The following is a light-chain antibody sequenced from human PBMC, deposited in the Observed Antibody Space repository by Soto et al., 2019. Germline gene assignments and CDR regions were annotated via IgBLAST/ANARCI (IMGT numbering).Light chain of an antibody. CDR1: QSISSY. V-gene: IGKV1-39*01. Sequence: DIQMTQSPSSLSASVGDRVTITCRASQSISSYLNWYQQKPGQAPKLLIYAASSLQSGVPSRFSGSGSGTDFTLTISSLQPEDFAMYYCQQCYSTPFTFGPGTKVDIK. CDR2: AAS. J-gene: IGKJ3*01. CDR3: QQCYSTPFT.